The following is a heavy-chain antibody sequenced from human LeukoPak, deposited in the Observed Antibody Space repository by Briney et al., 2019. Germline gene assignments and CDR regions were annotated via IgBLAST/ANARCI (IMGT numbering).Heavy chain of an antibody. CDR3: AKDIDGGDYYDSSAKTNYFDY. Sequence: GGSLRLSCAASGFTFDDYAMHWVRQAPGKGLEWVSGISWNSGSIVYADSVKGRFTISRDNAKNSLYLQMNSLRAEDTALYYCAKDIDGGDYYDSSAKTNYFDYWGQGTLVTVSS. CDR1: GFTFDDYA. D-gene: IGHD3-22*01. V-gene: IGHV3-9*01. J-gene: IGHJ4*02. CDR2: ISWNSGSI.